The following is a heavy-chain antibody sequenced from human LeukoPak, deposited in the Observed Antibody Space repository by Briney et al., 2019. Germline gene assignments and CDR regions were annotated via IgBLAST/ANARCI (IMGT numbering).Heavy chain of an antibody. Sequence: QPGGSLRLSCAASGFTFSSYSMNWVRQAPGKGLEWVSAISGSGGSTYYADSVKGRFAISRDNSKNTLYLQMNSLRAEDTAVYYCAKDLDFWSGYYVDYWGQGTLVTVSS. CDR1: GFTFSSYS. V-gene: IGHV3-23*01. CDR2: ISGSGGST. J-gene: IGHJ4*02. D-gene: IGHD3-3*01. CDR3: AKDLDFWSGYYVDY.